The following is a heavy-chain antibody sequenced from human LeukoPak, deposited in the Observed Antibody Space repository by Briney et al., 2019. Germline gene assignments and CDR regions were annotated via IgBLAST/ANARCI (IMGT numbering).Heavy chain of an antibody. V-gene: IGHV3-7*01. Sequence: GGSLRLSCTASGFTFNTYAVSWVRQAPGKGLEWVANIKQDVSEKYYVDSVKGRFTISRDNAKNSLYLHMNSLRAEDTAVYYCARDSSRAAFDIWGQGTMVTVSS. CDR1: GFTFNTYA. J-gene: IGHJ3*02. D-gene: IGHD6-13*01. CDR3: ARDSSRAAFDI. CDR2: IKQDVSEK.